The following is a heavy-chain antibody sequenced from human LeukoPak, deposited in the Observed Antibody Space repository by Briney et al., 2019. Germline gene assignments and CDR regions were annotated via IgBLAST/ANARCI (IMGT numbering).Heavy chain of an antibody. CDR3: ARDADRDYHMDV. Sequence: GGSLRLPCAACGLSVSTNYMRWLRQAPGKGVEGGSLFYSGGSRSYADSVKGRFTISRDNSKSTLYLQMNSLRAEDTAVYYCARDADRDYHMDVWGKGTTVTVSS. V-gene: IGHV3-66*02. J-gene: IGHJ6*03. CDR1: GLSVSTNY. CDR2: FYSGGSR. D-gene: IGHD2-2*01.